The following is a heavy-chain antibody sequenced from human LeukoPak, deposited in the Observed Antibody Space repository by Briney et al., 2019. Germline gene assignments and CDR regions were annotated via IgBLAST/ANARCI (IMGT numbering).Heavy chain of an antibody. V-gene: IGHV1-2*02. CDR3: ARGGYSYDYELDY. CDR1: GYTFTGYY. J-gene: IGHJ4*02. Sequence: GASVKVSCKASGYTFTGYYMHWVRQAPGQGLEWMGWINPNSGGTNYAQKFQGRVTMARDTSISTAYMELSRLRSDDTAVYNCARGGYSYDYELDYWGQGTLVTVSS. CDR2: INPNSGGT. D-gene: IGHD5-18*01.